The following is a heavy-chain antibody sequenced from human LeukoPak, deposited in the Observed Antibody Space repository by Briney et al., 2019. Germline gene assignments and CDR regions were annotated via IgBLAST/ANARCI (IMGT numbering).Heavy chain of an antibody. J-gene: IGHJ4*02. CDR3: ARKVGYGYALDY. D-gene: IGHD5-18*01. Sequence: GGSLRLSCAASGFTVSSNCMTWVRQAPGMGLEWVSVLCSGGSTYYADSVKGRFTISTDNSKNTLYLQMNSLRAEDTAVYYCARKVGYGYALDYWGQGTLVAVSS. CDR2: LCSGGST. V-gene: IGHV3-53*01. CDR1: GFTVSSNC.